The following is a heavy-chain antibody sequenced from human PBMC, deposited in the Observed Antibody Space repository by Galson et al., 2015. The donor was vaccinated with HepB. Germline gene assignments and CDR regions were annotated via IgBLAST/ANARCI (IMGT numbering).Heavy chain of an antibody. CDR1: GYTFTGYY. J-gene: IGHJ6*02. CDR2: INPNSGGT. CDR3: ARDGSYYGSGTPGYYYGMDV. D-gene: IGHD3-10*01. Sequence: SVKVSCKASGYTFTGYYMHWVRQAPGQGLEWMGWINPNSGGTNYAQKFQGRVTMTRDTSISTAYMELSRLRSDDTAVYYCARDGSYYGSGTPGYYYGMDVWGQGTTVTVSS. V-gene: IGHV1-2*02.